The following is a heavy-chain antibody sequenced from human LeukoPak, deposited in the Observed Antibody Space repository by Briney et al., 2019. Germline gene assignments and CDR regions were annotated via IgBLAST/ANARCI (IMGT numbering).Heavy chain of an antibody. CDR2: IYYSGST. CDR1: GGSISSYY. V-gene: IGHV4-59*01. J-gene: IGHJ3*02. D-gene: IGHD2-2*01. Sequence: PSETLSLTCTVSGGSISSYYWSWTRQPPGKGLEWIGYIYYSGSTNYNPSLKSRVTISVDTSKNQFSLKLSSVTAADTAVYYCARGGCSSTSCPEDYDAFDIWGQGTMVTVSS. CDR3: ARGGCSSTSCPEDYDAFDI.